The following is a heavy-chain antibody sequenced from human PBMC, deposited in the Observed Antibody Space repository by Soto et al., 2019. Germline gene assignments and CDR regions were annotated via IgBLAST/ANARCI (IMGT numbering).Heavy chain of an antibody. Sequence: ASVKVSCKASGYTFTSYGISWVRQAPGQGLEWMGWISAYNGNTNYAQKLQGRVTMTTDTSTSTAYMELRSLRSDDTAVYYCARDQRLWFGESYYYGMDVWGQGTTVTAP. V-gene: IGHV1-18*01. J-gene: IGHJ6*02. CDR3: ARDQRLWFGESYYYGMDV. CDR2: ISAYNGNT. D-gene: IGHD3-10*01. CDR1: GYTFTSYG.